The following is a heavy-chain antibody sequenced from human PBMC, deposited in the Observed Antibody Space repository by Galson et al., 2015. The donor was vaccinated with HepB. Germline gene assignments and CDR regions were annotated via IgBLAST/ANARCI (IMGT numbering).Heavy chain of an antibody. V-gene: IGHV3-7*01. CDR3: ARDRVPYSHGYKGYAFDI. CDR2: INQDGSEK. D-gene: IGHD5-18*01. J-gene: IGHJ3*02. Sequence: SLRLSCAASGFTSSTSWMNWVRQAPGKGLEWVANINQDGSEKYYVASVRGRFTISRDNAKNSLYLQMNSLRAEDTALYYCARDRVPYSHGYKGYAFDIWGQGTMVTVSS. CDR1: GFTSSTSW.